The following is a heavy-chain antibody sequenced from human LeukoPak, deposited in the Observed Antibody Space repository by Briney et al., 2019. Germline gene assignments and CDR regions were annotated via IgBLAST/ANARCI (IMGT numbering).Heavy chain of an antibody. CDR2: INPNNGGT. V-gene: IGHV1-2*06. J-gene: IGHJ3*02. CDR3: AGEDNSSGYRPFDI. D-gene: IGHD3-22*01. Sequence: ASVKVSCKASGGTFSSYAISWVRQAPGQGLEWMGRINPNNGGTNYAQKFQGRITMTRDMSMSTAYMELSRLRSVDTAVYYCAGEDNSSGYRPFDIWGQGTMVTVPS. CDR1: GGTFSSYA.